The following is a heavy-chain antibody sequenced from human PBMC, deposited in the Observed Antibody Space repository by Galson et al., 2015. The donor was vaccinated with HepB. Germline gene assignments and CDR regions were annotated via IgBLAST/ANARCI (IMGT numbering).Heavy chain of an antibody. CDR2: ISGSGGSK. V-gene: IGHV3-23*01. J-gene: IGHJ4*02. CDR1: GFTFSSYA. CDR3: AKGGRLVLTRGFDY. Sequence: SLRLSCAASGFTFSSYAMSWVRQAPGKGLEWVSAISGSGGSKYYADSVKGRFTISRDNSKNTLYLQMNGLRAEDTAVYYCAKGGRLVLTRGFDYWGQGTLVTVSS. D-gene: IGHD3-9*01.